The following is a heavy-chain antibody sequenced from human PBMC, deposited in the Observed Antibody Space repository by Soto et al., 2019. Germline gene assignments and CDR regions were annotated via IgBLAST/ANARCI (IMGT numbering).Heavy chain of an antibody. D-gene: IGHD3-3*01. J-gene: IGHJ4*02. CDR3: AKVNDDFWSGYLGGHFDY. CDR2: ISYDGSNK. V-gene: IGHV3-30*18. CDR1: GFTFSSYG. Sequence: QVQLVESGGGVVQPGRSLRLSCAASGFTFSSYGMHWVRQAPGKGLEWVAVISYDGSNKYYADSVKGRFTISRDNSKNTLYLQMNSLRAEDTAVYYCAKVNDDFWSGYLGGHFDYWGQGTLVTVSS.